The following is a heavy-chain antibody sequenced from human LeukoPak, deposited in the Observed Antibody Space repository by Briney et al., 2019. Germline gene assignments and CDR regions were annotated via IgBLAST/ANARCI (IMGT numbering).Heavy chain of an antibody. CDR3: ARDSSSIAVAN. D-gene: IGHD6-19*01. J-gene: IGHJ4*02. CDR2: ISSSSSYI. CDR1: GLTFSSYS. Sequence: GGSLRLSCAASGLTFSSYSMNWVRQAPGKGLEWVSSISSSSSYIYYADSVKGRFTISRDNAKNSLYLQMNSLRAEDTAVYYCARDSSSIAVANWGQGTLVTVSS. V-gene: IGHV3-21*01.